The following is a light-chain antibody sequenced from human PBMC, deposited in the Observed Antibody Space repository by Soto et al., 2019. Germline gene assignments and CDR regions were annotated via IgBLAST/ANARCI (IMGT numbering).Light chain of an antibody. Sequence: QTVVTQEPSFSVSPGGTVTLTCGLSSGSVSTTYYPSWYRQTPGQAPRTLIYSTNTRSSGVPDRFSGSLLGNKAALTITGAQADDESDYYCQSFDNSLSGSVVFGGGTKLTVL. CDR1: SGSVSTTYY. J-gene: IGLJ2*01. CDR3: QSFDNSLSGSVV. V-gene: IGLV8-61*01. CDR2: STN.